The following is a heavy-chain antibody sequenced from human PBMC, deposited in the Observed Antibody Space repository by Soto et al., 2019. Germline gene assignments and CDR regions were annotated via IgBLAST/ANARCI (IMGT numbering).Heavy chain of an antibody. V-gene: IGHV1-69*01. CDR3: ARDLKRYYDSSGYGYYYYGMDV. CDR2: IIHIFGTA. Sequence: QVQLVQSGAEVKKPGSSVKVSCKASGGTFSSYAISWVRQAPGQGLEWMGGIIHIFGTANYAQKFQCRVTITADESTNTAYMERSSLRSEDTAVYYCARDLKRYYDSSGYGYYYYGMDVWGQGTTVTVSS. CDR1: GGTFSSYA. D-gene: IGHD3-22*01. J-gene: IGHJ6*02.